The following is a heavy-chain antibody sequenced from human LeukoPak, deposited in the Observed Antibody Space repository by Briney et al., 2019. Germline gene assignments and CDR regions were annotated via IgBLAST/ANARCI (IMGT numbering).Heavy chain of an antibody. J-gene: IGHJ5*02. CDR3: ATWRWNYDSTRFDP. D-gene: IGHD3-22*01. CDR1: GYTLTELS. V-gene: IGHV1-24*01. CDR2: LDPEDGET. Sequence: ASVKVSCKVSGYTLTELSMHWVRQAPGKGLEWMGGLDPEDGETIYAQKFQGRVTMTEDTSTDTAYMELSSLRSEDTAMYYCATWRWNYDSTRFDPWGQGTLVTVSS.